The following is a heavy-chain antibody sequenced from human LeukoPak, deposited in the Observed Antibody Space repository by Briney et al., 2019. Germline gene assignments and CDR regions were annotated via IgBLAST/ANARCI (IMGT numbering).Heavy chain of an antibody. J-gene: IGHJ4*02. D-gene: IGHD3-22*01. CDR2: ISSSSSYI. CDR3: ASVPNCYESSGPDY. V-gene: IGHV3-21*01. Sequence: GGSLRLSCAASGFTFSSHREIWARQAPGKGLEWVSSISSSSSYIYYADSVKCGFTISRDNAKNSQYLQMNSLRAEDTAVYYCASVPNCYESSGPDYWGQGTLVTVSS. CDR1: GFTFSSHR.